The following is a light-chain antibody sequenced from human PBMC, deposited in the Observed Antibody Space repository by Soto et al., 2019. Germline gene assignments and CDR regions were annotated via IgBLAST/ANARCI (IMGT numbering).Light chain of an antibody. CDR3: QFYGDPSKT. CDR2: DAS. V-gene: IGKV3D-15*01. Sequence: EIVMTQSAAALSVSPGERAALSCRASQSVSSNLAWYQQKPGQAPRLLIFDASTRATGIPDRFTGSGSGTDFTLTISRLEPEDFAVYYCQFYGDPSKTFGQGTKVDIK. CDR1: QSVSSN. J-gene: IGKJ1*01.